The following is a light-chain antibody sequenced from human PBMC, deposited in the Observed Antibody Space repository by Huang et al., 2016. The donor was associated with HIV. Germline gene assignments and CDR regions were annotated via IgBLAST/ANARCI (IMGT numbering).Light chain of an antibody. Sequence: AIQLTQSPSSLSASVGDRVTITCRASQGISSALAWYQQKPGKAPKLLIYDTSSLESGVPSRFSGSGSGTDFTLTISSLQPEDFATYYCQQFNKYLTFGQGTRLEMK. CDR2: DTS. V-gene: IGKV1D-13*01. J-gene: IGKJ5*01. CDR3: QQFNKYLT. CDR1: QGISSA.